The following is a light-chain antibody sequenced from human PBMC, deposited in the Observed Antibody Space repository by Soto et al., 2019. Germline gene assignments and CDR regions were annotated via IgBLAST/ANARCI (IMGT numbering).Light chain of an antibody. V-gene: IGKV3-20*01. CDR2: GTS. CDR3: QQYGPSPPST. J-gene: IGKJ4*01. CDR1: QSFSTTY. Sequence: EIVLTQSPATLSLSPGERATLSCRASQSFSTTYLAWLQQKPGQAPRLVIYGTSSRATGIPDRFSGSGSGTDFTLTISRLEPEDFAVYYCQQYGPSPPSTFGGGTKVEIK.